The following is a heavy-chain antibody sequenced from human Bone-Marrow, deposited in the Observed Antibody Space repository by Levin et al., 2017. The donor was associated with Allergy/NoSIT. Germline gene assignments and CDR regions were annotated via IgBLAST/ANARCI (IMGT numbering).Heavy chain of an antibody. Sequence: ASVKVSCKASGYTFTGYYMHWVRQAPGQGLEWMGWINPNSGGTNYAQKFQGRVTMTRDTSISTAYMELSRLRSDDTAVYYCARGGDGYNIPYYGMDVWGQGTTVTVSS. CDR1: GYTFTGYY. D-gene: IGHD5-24*01. CDR2: INPNSGGT. CDR3: ARGGDGYNIPYYGMDV. J-gene: IGHJ6*02. V-gene: IGHV1-2*02.